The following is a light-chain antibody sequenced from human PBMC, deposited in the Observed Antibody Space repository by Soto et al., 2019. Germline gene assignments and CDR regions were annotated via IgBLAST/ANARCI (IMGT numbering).Light chain of an antibody. Sequence: QPVLTQPASVSGSPGQSITISCTGTSADIGGYDYVSWYEHHPGKAPKLMIYDVSNRPSGVSNRFSGSKSGNTASLTISGLQAEDEADYYCSSYTSSRTHLVFGGGTKLTVL. J-gene: IGLJ2*01. CDR2: DVS. CDR1: SADIGGYDY. V-gene: IGLV2-14*03. CDR3: SSYTSSRTHLV.